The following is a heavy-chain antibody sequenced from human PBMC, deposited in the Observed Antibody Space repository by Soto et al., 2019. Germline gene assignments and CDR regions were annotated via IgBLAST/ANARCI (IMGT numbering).Heavy chain of an antibody. CDR3: AKGLVWGFDY. CDR1: GFTFSSYA. V-gene: IGHV3-23*01. CDR2: ISGSGGST. J-gene: IGHJ4*02. D-gene: IGHD1-26*01. Sequence: EVQLLESGGGLVQPGGSLRLSCAASGFTFSSYAMSWVRQAPGKGLEWVSAISGSGGSTYYADSVKGRFSISRDNSKNTLYLQMNSLRADDTAVYHCAKGLVWGFDYWGQGTLVTVSS.